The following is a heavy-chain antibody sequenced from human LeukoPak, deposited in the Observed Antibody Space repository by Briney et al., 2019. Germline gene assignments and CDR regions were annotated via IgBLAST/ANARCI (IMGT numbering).Heavy chain of an antibody. CDR3: VCYYYGSGSYWQGMDV. J-gene: IGHJ6*02. V-gene: IGHV1-69*13. D-gene: IGHD3-10*01. Sequence: SVKVSCKASGGTFSIYAISWVRQAPGQGLEWMGGIIPIFGTANYAQKFQGRVTITADESTSTAYMELSSLRSEDTAVYYCVCYYYGSGSYWQGMDVWGQGTTVTVSS. CDR2: IIPIFGTA. CDR1: GGTFSIYA.